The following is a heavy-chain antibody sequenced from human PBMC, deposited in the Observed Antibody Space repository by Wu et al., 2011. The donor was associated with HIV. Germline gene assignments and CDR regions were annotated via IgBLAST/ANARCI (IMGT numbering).Heavy chain of an antibody. CDR2: FTPVFGTS. Sequence: QVQLVQSGAEVKKPGSSVRVSCKASGGAFSSFVINWVRLAPGQGLEWMGVFTPVFGTSTYAQKFQGRVTFTADKSTGTVYMELSNLRSEDTAVYYCARGPRAIPMREENWLDPGAREPWSLSP. CDR1: GGAFSSFV. J-gene: IGHJ5*02. D-gene: IGHD2-21*01. CDR3: ARGPRAIPMREENWLDP. V-gene: IGHV1-69*14.